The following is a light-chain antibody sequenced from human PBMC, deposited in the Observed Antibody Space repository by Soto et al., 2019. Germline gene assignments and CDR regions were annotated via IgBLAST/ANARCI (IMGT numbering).Light chain of an antibody. CDR3: AVWDDGLDAWM. CDR2: GSH. CDR1: RSNIGSNS. V-gene: IGLV1-44*01. J-gene: IGLJ3*02. Sequence: QAVLTPAPSASGTPGQRVTMSCSGSRSNIGSNSVSWYQQLPGTVPKLLLYGSHERPLGVPDRFSGSKSGTSASLAISRLQSEDGAHYYCAVWDDGLDAWMFGGGTQLTVL.